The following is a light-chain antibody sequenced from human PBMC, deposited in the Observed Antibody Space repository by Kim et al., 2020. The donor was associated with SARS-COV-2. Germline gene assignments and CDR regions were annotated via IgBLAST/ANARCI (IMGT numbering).Light chain of an antibody. CDR2: GKN. Sequence: VALGQTVRITCQGDSLRSYYASWYQQKPGQAPVLVIYGKNNRPSGIPDRFSGSSSGNTASLTITGAQAEDEADYYCNSRDSSGNRVFGGGTKLT. V-gene: IGLV3-19*01. J-gene: IGLJ2*01. CDR3: NSRDSSGNRV. CDR1: SLRSYY.